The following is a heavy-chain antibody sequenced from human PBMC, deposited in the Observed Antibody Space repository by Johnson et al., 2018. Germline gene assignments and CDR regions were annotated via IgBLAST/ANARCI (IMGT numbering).Heavy chain of an antibody. V-gene: IGHV3-30*03. CDR3: ARSGRLLWFGERQDYYGMDV. D-gene: IGHD3-10*01. CDR1: GFTFSSYG. CDR2: ISYDGSNK. J-gene: IGHJ6*02. Sequence: QVQLVQSGGGVVQPGRSLRLSCAASGFTFSSYGMHWVRQAPGKGLEWVAVISYDGSNKYYADSVKGRFTISRDNSKNTLYLQMTSLRAEDTAVYYCARSGRLLWFGERQDYYGMDVWGQGTTVTVSS.